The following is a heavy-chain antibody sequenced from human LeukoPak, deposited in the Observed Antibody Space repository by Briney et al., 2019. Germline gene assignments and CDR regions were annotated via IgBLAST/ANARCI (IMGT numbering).Heavy chain of an antibody. Sequence: GASVKVSCKASGYTFTSYDINWVRQATGQGLEWMGWMNPNSGNTGYAQKFQGRVTMTRNTSISTAYMELSSLRSEDTAVYYCARRENYYDSSGYSPRAFDIWGQGTMVTVSS. D-gene: IGHD3-22*01. V-gene: IGHV1-8*01. CDR2: MNPNSGNT. CDR1: GYTFTSYD. CDR3: ARRENYYDSSGYSPRAFDI. J-gene: IGHJ3*02.